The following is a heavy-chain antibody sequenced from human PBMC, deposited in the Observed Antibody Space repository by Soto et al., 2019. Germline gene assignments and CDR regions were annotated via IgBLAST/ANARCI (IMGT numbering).Heavy chain of an antibody. CDR1: GFIFSSYG. Sequence: QVQLVESGGGVVQPGRSLRLSCAASGFIFSSYGMHGVRQAPGKGLEWVAVISYEGSHTYYADSVKGRFTITRDNSKNTLYMQMNSLRPEDTAVYYCAKEVHCGGGSCSWSEGFDYWGQGILLTVSS. D-gene: IGHD2-15*01. CDR2: ISYEGSHT. V-gene: IGHV3-30*18. CDR3: AKEVHCGGGSCSWSEGFDY. J-gene: IGHJ4*02.